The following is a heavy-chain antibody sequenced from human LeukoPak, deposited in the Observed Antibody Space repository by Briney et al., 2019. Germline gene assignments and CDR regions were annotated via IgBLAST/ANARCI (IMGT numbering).Heavy chain of an antibody. D-gene: IGHD6-19*01. CDR2: IYHSGST. J-gene: IGHJ4*02. V-gene: IGHV4-4*02. Sequence: SETLSLTCAVSGGSISSSNWWSWVRQPPGKGLEWIGEIYHSGSTNYNPSLKSRVTISVDKSKNQFSLKLTSVTAADTAAYYCARQGDSGWYYFDYWGQGTLVTVSP. CDR1: GGSISSSNW. CDR3: ARQGDSGWYYFDY.